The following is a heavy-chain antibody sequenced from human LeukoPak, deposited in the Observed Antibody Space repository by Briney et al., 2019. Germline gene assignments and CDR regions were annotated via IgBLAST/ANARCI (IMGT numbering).Heavy chain of an antibody. CDR3: ARAHYGSGYYYYYYMDV. CDR2: IKQDGSEK. J-gene: IGHJ6*03. D-gene: IGHD3-10*01. CDR1: GFTFSSYW. V-gene: IGHV3-7*01. Sequence: GSLRLSCAASGFTFSSYWMSWVRQAPGKGLEWVANIKQDGSEKYYVDSVKGRFTISRDNAKNSLYLQMNSLRAEDTAVYYCARAHYGSGYYYYYYMDVWGKGTTVTVSS.